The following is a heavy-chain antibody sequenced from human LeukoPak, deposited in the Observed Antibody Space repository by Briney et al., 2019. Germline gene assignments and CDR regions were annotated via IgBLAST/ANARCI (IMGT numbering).Heavy chain of an antibody. D-gene: IGHD6-19*01. Sequence: GASVKVSCKASGYTFTGYYMHWVRQAPGQGLEWMGWINPNSGGTNYAQKPQGRVTMTRDTSISTAYMELSRLRSDGTAVYYCARRLVPDYWGQGTLVTVSS. J-gene: IGHJ4*02. CDR2: INPNSGGT. CDR1: GYTFTGYY. V-gene: IGHV1-2*02. CDR3: ARRLVPDY.